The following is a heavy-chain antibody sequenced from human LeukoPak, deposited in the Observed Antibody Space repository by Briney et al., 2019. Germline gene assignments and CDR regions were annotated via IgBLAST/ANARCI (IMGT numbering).Heavy chain of an antibody. CDR2: ISGSGGST. CDR3: VTRHCPSTDCYGFDY. Sequence: GGSLSLFCAPSGFTFSSCVMAWARQAPGKGLEWVSSISGSGGSTYYAHSVKGRFTISRDNSMNTLYLQMNSLRADDTAVYYCVTRHCPSTDCYGFDYEGWGTVVMVS. J-gene: IGHJ4*02. V-gene: IGHV3-23*01. D-gene: IGHD2-2*01. CDR1: GFTFSSCV.